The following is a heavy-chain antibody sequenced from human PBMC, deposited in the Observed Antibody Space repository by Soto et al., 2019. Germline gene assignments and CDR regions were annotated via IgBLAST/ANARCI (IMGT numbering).Heavy chain of an antibody. V-gene: IGHV4-4*02. J-gene: IGHJ3*02. D-gene: IGHD3-10*01. Sequence: SETLSLTCAVSGGSISTDNWWSWVRQPPGKGLEWIGEIHHSGSTNYNTSLKSRVTTSVDKSKNQFSLQLISVTAADTAMYYCASGYAFDIWGQGTMVTVSS. CDR3: ASGYAFDI. CDR2: IHHSGST. CDR1: GGSISTDNW.